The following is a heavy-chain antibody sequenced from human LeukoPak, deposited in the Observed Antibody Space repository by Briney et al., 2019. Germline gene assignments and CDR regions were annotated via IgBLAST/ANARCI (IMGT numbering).Heavy chain of an antibody. CDR1: GYTFTSYG. D-gene: IGHD3-10*02. CDR3: ARDRRMFGRENWRALDY. Sequence: ASVKVSCKASGYTFTSYGISWVRQAPGQGLEWMGWISAYNGNTNYAQKLQGRVTMTTDTSTSTAYMELRSLRSDDTAVYYCARDRRMFGRENWRALDYWGQGTLVTVSS. J-gene: IGHJ4*02. CDR2: ISAYNGNT. V-gene: IGHV1-18*01.